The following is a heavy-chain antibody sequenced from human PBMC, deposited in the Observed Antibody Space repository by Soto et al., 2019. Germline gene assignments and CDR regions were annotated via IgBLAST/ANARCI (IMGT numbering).Heavy chain of an antibody. V-gene: IGHV4-39*02. CDR2: IYYSGST. D-gene: IGHD1-26*01. CDR1: GGSISSSSYY. CDR3: ATQEVGGSYVYTFDP. J-gene: IGHJ5*02. Sequence: PSETLSLTCTVSGGSISSSSYYWGWISQPPGKGLEWIGSIYYSGSTYYNPSLRSRVTISVDTSKNHFSLKLSSVTAADTAVYYCATQEVGGSYVYTFDPWGQGTLVTVSS.